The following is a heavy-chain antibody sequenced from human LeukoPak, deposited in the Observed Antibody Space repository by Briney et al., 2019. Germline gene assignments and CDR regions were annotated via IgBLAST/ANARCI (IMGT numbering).Heavy chain of an antibody. Sequence: ASVKVSCKASGYTFTGYYMHWVRQAPGQGLGWMGWINPNSGGTNYAQSFQGRVTMTRDTSISTAYMELSRLRSDDTAVYYCARGEVVVAATPNWFDPWGQGTLVTVSS. J-gene: IGHJ5*02. CDR2: INPNSGGT. CDR1: GYTFTGYY. V-gene: IGHV1-2*02. CDR3: ARGEVVVAATPNWFDP. D-gene: IGHD2-15*01.